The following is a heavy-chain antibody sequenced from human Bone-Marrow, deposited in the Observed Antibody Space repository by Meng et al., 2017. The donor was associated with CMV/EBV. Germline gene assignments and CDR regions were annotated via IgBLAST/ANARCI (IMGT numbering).Heavy chain of an antibody. CDR2: IYPGDSDT. J-gene: IGHJ6*02. CDR1: GYSFTSYW. D-gene: IGHD2-21*01. CDR3: ARSYCGGDCYRHYYYYGMDV. V-gene: IGHV5-51*01. Sequence: KVSCKGSGYSFTSYWIGWVRQMPGKGLEWMGIIYPGDSDTRYSPSFQGQVTISADKSISTAYLKWSSLKASDTAMYYCARSYCGGDCYRHYYYYGMDVWGQGTTVTVSS.